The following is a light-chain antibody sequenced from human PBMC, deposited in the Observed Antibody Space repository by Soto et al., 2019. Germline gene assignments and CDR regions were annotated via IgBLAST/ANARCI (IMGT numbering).Light chain of an antibody. CDR2: DAS. CDR1: QSVSRY. Sequence: EVVLTQSLATLSLSPGERATLSCWASQSVSRYLAWYQQKPGQAPRLLIYDASNRATGIPARFSGSGSGTDFTLTISSLEPDDFAVYYCQQRSNWPGYSFGQGTKLEMK. V-gene: IGKV3-11*01. CDR3: QQRSNWPGYS. J-gene: IGKJ2*03.